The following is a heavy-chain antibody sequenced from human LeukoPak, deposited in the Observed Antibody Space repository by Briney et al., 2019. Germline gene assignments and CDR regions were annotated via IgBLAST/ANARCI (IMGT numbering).Heavy chain of an antibody. CDR1: GFTFSSYA. V-gene: IGHV3-30-3*01. D-gene: IGHD6-13*01. Sequence: TGRSLRLSCAASGFTFSSYAMHWVRQAPGKGLEWVAVISYDGSNKYYADSVRGRFTISRDNSKNTLYLQMNSLRAEDTAVYYCARSFPDSSSWYQLGYWGQGTLVTVSS. J-gene: IGHJ4*02. CDR2: ISYDGSNK. CDR3: ARSFPDSSSWYQLGY.